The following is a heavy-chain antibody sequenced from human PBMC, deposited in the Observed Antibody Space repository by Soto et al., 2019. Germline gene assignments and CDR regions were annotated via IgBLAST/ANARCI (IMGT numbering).Heavy chain of an antibody. Sequence: SETLSLPCTFSGASIRTYYWSWIRQPPGKGLEGIGYISYSGSTNYNPSLKSRVTISFDASKNEISLQVRSATAADAAVYYCARDLKEYCSDGKCNWFDPWGQGTLVTVSS. V-gene: IGHV4-59*01. CDR1: GASIRTYY. D-gene: IGHD2-15*01. J-gene: IGHJ5*02. CDR3: ARDLKEYCSDGKCNWFDP. CDR2: ISYSGST.